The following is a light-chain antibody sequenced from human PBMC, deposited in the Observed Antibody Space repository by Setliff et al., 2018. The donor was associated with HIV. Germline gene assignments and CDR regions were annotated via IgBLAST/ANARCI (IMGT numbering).Light chain of an antibody. CDR2: NTN. V-gene: IGLV8-61*01. Sequence: QTVVTQEPSFPVSPGGTVTLTCGLSSGSVSTTYYPTWYQQTPGQAPRTLIYNTNTRSSGVPDRFSGSILGNKAALTITGAQADDESDYYCSSYTSSSTYVFGSGTKGTVL. J-gene: IGLJ1*01. CDR1: SGSVSTTYY. CDR3: SSYTSSSTYV.